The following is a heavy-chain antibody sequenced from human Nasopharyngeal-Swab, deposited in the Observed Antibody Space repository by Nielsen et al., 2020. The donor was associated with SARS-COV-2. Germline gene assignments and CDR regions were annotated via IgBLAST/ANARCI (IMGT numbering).Heavy chain of an antibody. CDR1: GFSLSTSGVG. Sequence: GPTLAKPTQTLTLTCTFSGFSLSTSGVGVGWIRQPPGKALEWLALIYWDDDKRYSPSLKSRLTITKDTSKNQVVLTMTNMDPVDTATYYCARQGDYDILTGYGYWGQGTLVTVSS. CDR3: ARQGDYDILTGYGY. CDR2: IYWDDDK. J-gene: IGHJ4*02. V-gene: IGHV2-5*02. D-gene: IGHD3-9*01.